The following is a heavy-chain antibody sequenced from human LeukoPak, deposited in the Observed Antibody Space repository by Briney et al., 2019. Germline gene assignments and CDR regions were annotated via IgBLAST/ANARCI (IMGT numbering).Heavy chain of an antibody. CDR2: ISYDGSNK. J-gene: IGHJ4*02. V-gene: IGHV3-30*04. CDR1: GFTFSSYA. CDR3: ARDSYDSSGYYYGRGHFDY. Sequence: GGSLRLSCAASGFTFSSYAMHWVRQAPGKGLEWVAVISYDGSNKYYADSVKGRFTISRDNSKNTLYLQMNSLRAEDTAVYYCARDSYDSSGYYYGRGHFDYWGQGTLVTVSS. D-gene: IGHD3-22*01.